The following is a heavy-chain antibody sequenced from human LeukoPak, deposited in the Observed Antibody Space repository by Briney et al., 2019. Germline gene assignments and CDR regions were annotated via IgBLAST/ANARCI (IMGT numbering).Heavy chain of an antibody. V-gene: IGHV4-61*01. CDR3: ARVLRAASWRSYDY. J-gene: IGHJ4*02. Sequence: SETLSLTCTVSGVSVSNSLYYWSWIRQPPGKRLEWIGYIYYNGDTNYNPSLKSRVIISIDTSSNQFSLRLNSMTAADTAVYYCARVLRAASWRSYDYWGQGSLVTVSS. CDR1: GVSVSNSLYY. D-gene: IGHD5-18*01. CDR2: IYYNGDT.